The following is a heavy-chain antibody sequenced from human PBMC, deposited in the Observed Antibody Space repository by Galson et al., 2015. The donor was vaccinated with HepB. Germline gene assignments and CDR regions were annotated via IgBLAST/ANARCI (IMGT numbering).Heavy chain of an antibody. Sequence: LSLTCTVSGGSISSSSYYWGWIRQPPGKGLEWIGSIYYSGSTYYNPSLKSRVTISVDTSKNQFSLKLSSVTAADTAVYYCARRAAYSSGWYRTFDYWGQGTLVTVSS. CDR2: IYYSGST. D-gene: IGHD6-19*01. V-gene: IGHV4-39*01. CDR3: ARRAAYSSGWYRTFDY. J-gene: IGHJ4*02. CDR1: GGSISSSSYY.